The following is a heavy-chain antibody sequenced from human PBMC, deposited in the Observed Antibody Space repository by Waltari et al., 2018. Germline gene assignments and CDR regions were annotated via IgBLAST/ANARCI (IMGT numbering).Heavy chain of an antibody. CDR3: ANLYCSGGSCYSDHDAFDI. Sequence: QVQLQESGPGLVTPSGTLSLTCAVSGGSLSSSHWWRWVRQPPGQGLEWIGEIYHMGSTNYNPSLKSRVTISVDKSKNQFSLKLSSVTAADTAVYYCANLYCSGGSCYSDHDAFDIWGQGTMVTVSS. CDR1: GGSLSSSHW. V-gene: IGHV4-4*02. J-gene: IGHJ3*02. D-gene: IGHD2-15*01. CDR2: IYHMGST.